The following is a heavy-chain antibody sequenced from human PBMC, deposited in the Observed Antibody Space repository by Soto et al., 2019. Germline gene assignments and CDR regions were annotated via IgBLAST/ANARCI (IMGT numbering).Heavy chain of an antibody. J-gene: IGHJ6*02. CDR1: GGTFSSYA. D-gene: IGHD5-12*01. V-gene: IGHV1-69*13. CDR3: ARGRRTMGWLQSTSHYYYGMDV. Sequence: SVKVSCKASGGTFSSYAISWVRQAPGQGLEWMGGIIPIFGTANYAQKFQGRVTITADESTSTAYMELSSLRSEDTAVYYCARGRRTMGWLQSTSHYYYGMDVWGQ. CDR2: IIPIFGTA.